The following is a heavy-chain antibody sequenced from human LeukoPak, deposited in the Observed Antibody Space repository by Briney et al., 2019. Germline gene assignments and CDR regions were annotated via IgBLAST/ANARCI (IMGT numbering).Heavy chain of an antibody. V-gene: IGHV3-30-3*01. J-gene: IGHJ4*02. CDR1: GFTFSSYA. Sequence: GGSLRLSCAASGFTFSSYAMHWVRQAPGKGLEWAAVISYDGSNKYYTDSVKGRFTISRDNSKNTLYLQMNSLRAEDTAVYYCAKDWYYFDYWGQGTLVTVSS. CDR3: AKDWYYFDY. CDR2: ISYDGSNK.